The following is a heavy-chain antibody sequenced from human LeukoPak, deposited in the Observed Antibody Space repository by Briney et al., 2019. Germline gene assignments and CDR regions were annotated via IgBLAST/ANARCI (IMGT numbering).Heavy chain of an antibody. CDR2: IYYSGST. CDR1: DDSIRNNYY. D-gene: IGHD3-3*01. J-gene: IGHJ6*03. Sequence: PSETLSLTCAVSDDSIRNNYYWGWIRQPPGKGLEWIGYIYYSGSTNYNPSLRSRVTISVDTSKNQFSLKLSSVTAADTAVYYCARDLEGFAEYYMDVWGKGTTVTVSS. CDR3: ARDLEGFAEYYMDV. V-gene: IGHV4-59*01.